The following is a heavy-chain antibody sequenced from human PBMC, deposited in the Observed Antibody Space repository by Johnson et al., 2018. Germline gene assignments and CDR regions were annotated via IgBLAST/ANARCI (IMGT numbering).Heavy chain of an antibody. V-gene: IGHV3-74*01. Sequence: VQLVESGGGVVQPGRSLRLSCAASGFTFSNYWMHWVRQAPGKGLVWVSRINTDGRTTNYADSVKGRFTISRDNAKNTLYLLMNSLRGEDTALYYCAKDDNMGYMDVWGKGTTVTVSS. D-gene: IGHD1-14*01. CDR3: AKDDNMGYMDV. CDR2: INTDGRTT. CDR1: GFTFSNYW. J-gene: IGHJ6*03.